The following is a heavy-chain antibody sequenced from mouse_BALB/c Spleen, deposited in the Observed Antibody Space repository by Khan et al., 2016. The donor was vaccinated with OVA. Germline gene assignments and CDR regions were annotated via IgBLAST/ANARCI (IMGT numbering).Heavy chain of an antibody. V-gene: IGHV1-63*01. J-gene: IGHJ1*01. CDR3: ARWATGYFDV. Sequence: QVQLQQSGPELVRPGTSVKISCKASGYTFPNYWLGWVKQRPGHGLDWIGAFYPGGGYTNYNEKFKGKATLTADTSSSSAYMQFISLPPEDSAVYCGARWATGYFDVWGAGTTVTISS. CDR1: GYTFPNYW. CDR2: FYPGGGYT. D-gene: IGHD3-1*01.